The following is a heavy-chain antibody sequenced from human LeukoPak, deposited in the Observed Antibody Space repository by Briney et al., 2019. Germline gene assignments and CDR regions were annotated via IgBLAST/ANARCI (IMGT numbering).Heavy chain of an antibody. CDR2: INPSGGST. D-gene: IGHD6-13*01. CDR1: GYTFTSYY. Sequence: ASVKVSCKASGYTFTSYYMHWVRQAPGQGLEWMGIINPSGGSTSYAQKFQGRVTMTRDMSTSTAYMELSSLRSEDTAVYYCARDAAAAGTGGPDYWGQGTLVTVPS. V-gene: IGHV1-46*01. CDR3: ARDAAAAGTGGPDY. J-gene: IGHJ4*02.